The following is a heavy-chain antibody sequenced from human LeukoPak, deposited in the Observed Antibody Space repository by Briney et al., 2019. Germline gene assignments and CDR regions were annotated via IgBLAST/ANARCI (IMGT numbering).Heavy chain of an antibody. D-gene: IGHD6-19*01. J-gene: IGHJ4*02. CDR3: AKNGYSSGWYPEN. Sequence: GGSLRLSCAASGFTFSNYGMSWVRQAPGKGLEWVSAVTGTDGSTYYADSAKGRFTISRDNSKNTLYLQMNSLRGEDTAIYYCAKNGYSSGWYPENWGQGTLVTASS. CDR1: GFTFSNYG. CDR2: VTGTDGST. V-gene: IGHV3-23*01.